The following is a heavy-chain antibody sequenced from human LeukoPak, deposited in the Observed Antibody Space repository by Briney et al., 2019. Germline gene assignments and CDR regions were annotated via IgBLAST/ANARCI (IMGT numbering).Heavy chain of an antibody. Sequence: PGGSLRLSCAASGFTFSDYYMSWIRQAPGKVLEWVSYISSSGSTIYYADSVKGRFTISRDNAKNSLYLQMNSLRAEDTAVYYCARVGRAMVRGVIINWLDPWGQGTLVTVSS. V-gene: IGHV3-11*04. CDR1: GFTFSDYY. D-gene: IGHD3-10*01. CDR2: ISSSGSTI. J-gene: IGHJ5*02. CDR3: ARVGRAMVRGVIINWLDP.